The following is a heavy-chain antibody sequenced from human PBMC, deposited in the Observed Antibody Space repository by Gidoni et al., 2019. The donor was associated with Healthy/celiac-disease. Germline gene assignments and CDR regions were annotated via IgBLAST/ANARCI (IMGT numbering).Heavy chain of an antibody. D-gene: IGHD2-2*01. CDR2: IRSKAYGGTT. Sequence: EVQLVESGGGLVKPGRSLRLSCTASGFTFGDYAISWFRQAPGQGLEWVGFIRSKAYGGTTEYAASVKGRFTISRDDSKSIAYLQMNSLKTEDTAVYYCTRDLGQYCSSTSCSFYYYYGMDVWGQGTTVTVSS. CDR3: TRDLGQYCSSTSCSFYYYYGMDV. V-gene: IGHV3-49*05. J-gene: IGHJ6*02. CDR1: GFTFGDYA.